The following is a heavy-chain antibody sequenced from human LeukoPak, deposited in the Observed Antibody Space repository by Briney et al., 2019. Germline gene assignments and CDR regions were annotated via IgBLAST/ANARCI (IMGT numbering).Heavy chain of an antibody. CDR3: AREGLLWFGELGGVPRHHDY. CDR2: IYYSGST. Sequence: SETLSLTCTVSGGSISSGDYYWSWIRQPPGKGLEWIGSIYYSGSTYHNPSLKSRVTISVDTSKKQFSLKLSSATAADTAVCYCAREGLLWFGELGGVPRHHDYWGQGTLVTVSS. J-gene: IGHJ4*02. D-gene: IGHD3-10*01. CDR1: GGSISSGDYY. V-gene: IGHV4-39*07.